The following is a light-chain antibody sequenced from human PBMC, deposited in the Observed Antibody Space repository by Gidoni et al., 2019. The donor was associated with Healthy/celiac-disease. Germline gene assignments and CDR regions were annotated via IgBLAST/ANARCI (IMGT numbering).Light chain of an antibody. V-gene: IGLV2-11*01. Sequence: QSALTQPRPVSGSPGQSVTISCTGTSSDVGGYNHVSWYQQHPGKAPKLMIYEVSKRPPGVPDRFSGSKSGNTASLTISGLQAEDEADYYCCSYAGSYTFVVFGGGTKLTVL. CDR1: SSDVGGYNH. CDR3: CSYAGSYTFVV. J-gene: IGLJ2*01. CDR2: EVS.